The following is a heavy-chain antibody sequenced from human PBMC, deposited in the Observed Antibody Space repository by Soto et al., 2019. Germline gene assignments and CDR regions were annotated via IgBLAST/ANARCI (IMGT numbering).Heavy chain of an antibody. CDR2: LSGNSDIV. J-gene: IGHJ4*02. CDR1: GFFFDNYA. V-gene: IGHV3-9*01. Sequence: EKQLVESGGGLAQPGRSLRLSCVTSGFFFDNYAVHWVRQAPGKGPEWVSGLSGNSDIVAYADSVKGRFTISRDNAKKSLFLQMNNLRPEDTALYYCVISTGKFYADFDYWGQGTQVTVSS. CDR3: VISTGKFYADFDY. D-gene: IGHD7-27*01.